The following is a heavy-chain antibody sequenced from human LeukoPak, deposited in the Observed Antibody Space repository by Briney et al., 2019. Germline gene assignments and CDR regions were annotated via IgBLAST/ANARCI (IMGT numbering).Heavy chain of an antibody. Sequence: PSETLSLTCTVSGGSISSYYWSWIRQPPGKGLEWIGEINHSGSTNYNPSLKSRVTISVDTSKNQFSLKLSSVTAADTAVYYCARGRGLTSFYDYWGQGTLVTVSS. D-gene: IGHD2-21*02. CDR2: INHSGST. V-gene: IGHV4-34*01. CDR1: GGSISSYY. CDR3: ARGRGLTSFYDY. J-gene: IGHJ4*02.